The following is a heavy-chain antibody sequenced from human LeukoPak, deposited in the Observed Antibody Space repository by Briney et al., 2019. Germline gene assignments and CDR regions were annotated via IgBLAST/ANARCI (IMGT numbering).Heavy chain of an antibody. V-gene: IGHV3-74*01. CDR1: GFTFTSYW. CDR3: ARTYGGNSHFDY. Sequence: PGRSLRLSCAASGFTFTSYWMHWVRQPPAKGLVWVSRINSDGSNTYYAASVKGRSTISRDNAKNTLYLQMNSLRAEDTAVYYCARTYGGNSHFDYWGQGTLVTVCS. J-gene: IGHJ4*02. D-gene: IGHD4-23*01. CDR2: INSDGSNT.